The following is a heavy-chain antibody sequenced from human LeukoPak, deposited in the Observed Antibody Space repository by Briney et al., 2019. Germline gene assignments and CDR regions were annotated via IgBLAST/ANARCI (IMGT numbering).Heavy chain of an antibody. Sequence: ASVKVSCKASRGTFSSYAISWVRQAPGQGLEWMGGIIPIFGTANYAQKFQGKVQITADESTSTAYMELSSLRSEDTAVYYCESGDRGRDAFDIWGQGTMVTVSS. CDR2: IIPIFGTA. V-gene: IGHV1-69*13. CDR1: RGTFSSYA. CDR3: ESGDRGRDAFDI. D-gene: IGHD7-27*01. J-gene: IGHJ3*02.